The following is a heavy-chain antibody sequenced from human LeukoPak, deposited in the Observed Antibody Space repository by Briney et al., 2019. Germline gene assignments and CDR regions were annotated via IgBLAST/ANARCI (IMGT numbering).Heavy chain of an antibody. J-gene: IGHJ6*02. CDR1: GFTFSSYW. V-gene: IGHV3-7*01. CDR3: ARVGAYCGGDCLTPVYGMDV. D-gene: IGHD2-21*02. Sequence: PGGSLRLSCAASGFTFSSYWMSWVRQAPGKGLERVANIKQDGSEKYYVDSVKGRFTISRDNAKNSLYLQMNSLRAEDTAVYYCARVGAYCGGDCLTPVYGMDVWGQGTTVTVSS. CDR2: IKQDGSEK.